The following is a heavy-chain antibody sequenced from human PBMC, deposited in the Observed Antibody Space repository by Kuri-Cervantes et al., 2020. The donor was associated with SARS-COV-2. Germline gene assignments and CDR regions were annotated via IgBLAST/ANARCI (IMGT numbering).Heavy chain of an antibody. J-gene: IGHJ3*02. V-gene: IGHV4-38-2*02. CDR3: ARDRGDAFDI. CDR2: IYHSGST. Sequence: GSLRLSCTVSGYSISSGYYWGWIRQPPGKGLEWIGSIYHSGSTYYNPSLKSRVTISVDTSKNQFSLKLSSVTAADTAVYYCARDRGDAFDIWGQGTMVTVSS. CDR1: GYSISSGYY.